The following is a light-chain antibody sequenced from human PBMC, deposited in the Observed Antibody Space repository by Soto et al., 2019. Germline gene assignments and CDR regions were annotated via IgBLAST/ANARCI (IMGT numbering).Light chain of an antibody. Sequence: EIVLTQSPDTLPLSPGERATLSCRASQSIRSERLAWYQQKAGQAPRLVIYDASNRATGIPARFSGSGSGTDFTLTISSLEPEDFAVYYCQQRCNWPLTFGQGTKV. CDR1: QSIRSER. J-gene: IGKJ1*01. CDR2: DAS. CDR3: QQRCNWPLT. V-gene: IGKV3-11*01.